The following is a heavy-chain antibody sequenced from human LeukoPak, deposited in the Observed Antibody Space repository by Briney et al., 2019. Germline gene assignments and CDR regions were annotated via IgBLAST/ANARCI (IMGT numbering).Heavy chain of an antibody. CDR1: GFIFGDYG. Sequence: GGSLRLSCAASGFIFGDYGMNWVRQAPGKGLEWVSGIGGRGGRTYYADSVQGRFTISRDNSKNTLYLQMNSLRAEDTAVYYCAISIGYSSSSDWFDPWGQGTLVTVSS. V-gene: IGHV3-23*01. J-gene: IGHJ5*02. D-gene: IGHD6-13*01. CDR2: IGGRGGRT. CDR3: AISIGYSSSSDWFDP.